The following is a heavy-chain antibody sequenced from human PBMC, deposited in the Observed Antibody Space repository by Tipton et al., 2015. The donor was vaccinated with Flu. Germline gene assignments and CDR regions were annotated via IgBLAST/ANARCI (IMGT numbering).Heavy chain of an antibody. CDR1: GDSVSSNSAA. V-gene: IGHV6-1*01. Sequence: GLVKPSQTLSLTCAISGDSVSSNSAAWNWIRQSPSRGLEWLGRTYYRSKWYNDYAVSVKSRITINPDTSKNQFSLKLSSVTAADTAVYYCARALFSPDPLLGFDYYYYYMDVWGKGTTVTVSS. CDR3: ARALFSPDPLLGFDYYYYYMDV. CDR2: TYYRSKWYN. D-gene: IGHD3-10*01. J-gene: IGHJ6*03.